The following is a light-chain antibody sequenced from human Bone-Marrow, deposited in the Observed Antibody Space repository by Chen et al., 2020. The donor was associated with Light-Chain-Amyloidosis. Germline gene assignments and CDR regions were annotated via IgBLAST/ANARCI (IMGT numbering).Light chain of an antibody. J-gene: IGLJ2*01. CDR1: NIRSTS. V-gene: IGLV3-21*02. Sequence: SYVLTQPSSVSVAPGPTATIACGGNNIRSTSVHWYQQTAGQATLLVVYDDSDRPSGIPERLSGSNSGNTATLTISRVEAGDEADDYCQVWDRSSDRPVFGGGTKLTVL. CDR2: DDS. CDR3: QVWDRSSDRPV.